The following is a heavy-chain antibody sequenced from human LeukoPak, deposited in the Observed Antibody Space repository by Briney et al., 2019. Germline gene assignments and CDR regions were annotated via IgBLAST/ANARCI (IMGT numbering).Heavy chain of an antibody. CDR1: GGSISSSSSY. CDR2: VRYSGKT. CDR3: ARHYYDSSGLAYYFDY. D-gene: IGHD3-22*01. J-gene: IGHJ4*02. V-gene: IGHV4-39*01. Sequence: PSETLSLTCTVSGGSISSSSSYWGWIRQPPGKGLEWIGSVRYSGKTHYNPPLKSRVTMSLDTSKNQFSLRLTSVTAADTAVYSCARHYYDSSGLAYYFDYWGQGTLVTVSS.